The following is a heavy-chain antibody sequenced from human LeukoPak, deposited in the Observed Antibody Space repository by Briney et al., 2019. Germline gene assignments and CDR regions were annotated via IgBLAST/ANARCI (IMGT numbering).Heavy chain of an antibody. V-gene: IGHV4-4*07. CDR1: GGSISNYY. CDR3: ARDVRRSSSSANSYYYYMDV. D-gene: IGHD6-6*01. J-gene: IGHJ6*03. Sequence: SETLSLTCTVSGGSISNYYWSWIRQPAGKGLEWIGRIYTSGTTNYNPSLKRRVTMSVGTSKNHFSLKLDSVTAADTAVYYCARDVRRSSSSANSYYYYMDVWGKGTTVTVSS. CDR2: IYTSGTT.